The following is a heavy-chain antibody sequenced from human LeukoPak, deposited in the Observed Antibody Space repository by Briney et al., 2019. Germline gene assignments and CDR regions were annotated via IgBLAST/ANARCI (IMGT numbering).Heavy chain of an antibody. CDR2: FFGSGDRT. CDR1: GLTFSSYG. Sequence: GGSLRLSCAASGLTFSSYGMSWVRQAPGTGLEWVSGFFGSGDRTYCADSVKGRFTIFRDNSKNTVYLQMNSLRADDTAVYYCAKGAGRSWFDPWGRGTLVTVSS. V-gene: IGHV3-23*01. J-gene: IGHJ5*02. CDR3: AKGAGRSWFDP. D-gene: IGHD6-6*01.